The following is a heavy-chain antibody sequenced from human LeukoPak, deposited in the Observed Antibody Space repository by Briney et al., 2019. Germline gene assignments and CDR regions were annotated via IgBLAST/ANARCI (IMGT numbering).Heavy chain of an antibody. D-gene: IGHD3-9*01. CDR3: ARDYTGYFP. Sequence: PVGSLRLSCEASGFTFSSYWMSWVRLAPGKGLEWVANIKTDGSEKYYVDSVKGRFTISRDNAKNSLYLQMNSLRAEDTAVYYCARDYTGYFPWGQGTLVIVSS. CDR1: GFTFSSYW. CDR2: IKTDGSEK. V-gene: IGHV3-7*03. J-gene: IGHJ5*02.